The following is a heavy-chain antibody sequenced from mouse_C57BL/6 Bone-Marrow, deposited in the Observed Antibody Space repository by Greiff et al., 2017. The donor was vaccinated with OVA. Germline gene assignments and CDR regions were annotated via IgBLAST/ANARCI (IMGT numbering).Heavy chain of an antibody. CDR1: GYTFTDYY. J-gene: IGHJ2*01. CDR3: ARSYSNYVYYFDY. V-gene: IGHV1-19*01. D-gene: IGHD2-5*01. Sequence: VQLKQSGPVLVKPGASVKMSCKASGYTFTDYYMNWVKQSHGKSLEWIGVINPYNGGTSYNQKFKGKATLTVDKSSSTAYMELNSLTSEDSAVYYCARSYSNYVYYFDYWGQGTTLTVSS. CDR2: INPYNGGT.